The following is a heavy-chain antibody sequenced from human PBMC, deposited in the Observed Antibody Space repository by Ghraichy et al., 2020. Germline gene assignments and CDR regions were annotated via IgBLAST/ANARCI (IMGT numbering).Heavy chain of an antibody. V-gene: IGHV4-59*01. J-gene: IGHJ5*02. D-gene: IGHD3-3*01. CDR1: GASLSSGY. Sequence: SETLSLTCTVSGASLSSGYWSWLRQPPGEGLEWIGYSSYSGSANYNPSLKSRVTISVDASKNQFSLKLTSVIAADTAVYYCAKGSGWFANWGRGTLVTVAS. CDR2: SSYSGSA. CDR3: AKGSGWFAN.